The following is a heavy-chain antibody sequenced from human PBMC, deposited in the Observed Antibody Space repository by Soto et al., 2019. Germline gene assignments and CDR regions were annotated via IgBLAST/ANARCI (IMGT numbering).Heavy chain of an antibody. Sequence: GSLRLSCAASGFTFSSYSMNWVRQAPGKGLEWVSYISSSSSTIYYADSVKGRFTITKDPSKNQVVLTMTNMDPVDTATYYCAHRDSVPAAIVPGRSSNNWFDPWGQGTLVTVSS. CDR1: GFTFSSYS. CDR3: AHRDSVPAAIVPGRSSNNWFDP. D-gene: IGHD2-2*02. V-gene: IGHV3-48*04. J-gene: IGHJ5*02. CDR2: ISSSSSTI.